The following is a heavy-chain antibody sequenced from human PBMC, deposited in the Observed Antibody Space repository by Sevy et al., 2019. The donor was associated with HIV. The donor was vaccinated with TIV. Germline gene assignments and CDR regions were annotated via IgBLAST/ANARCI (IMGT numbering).Heavy chain of an antibody. CDR2: ISGTGETT. CDR1: GFTFGGYA. D-gene: IGHD2-2*01. J-gene: IGHJ4*02. Sequence: GGSLRLSCAASGFTFGGYAMAWVRQAPGKGLESVSAISGTGETTNYTDTVKGRFTVSRDNSNNILYLKMNSLRGEDTALYYCAKRPVSYCSGATCSLDYWGPGTLVTVSS. V-gene: IGHV3-23*01. CDR3: AKRPVSYCSGATCSLDY.